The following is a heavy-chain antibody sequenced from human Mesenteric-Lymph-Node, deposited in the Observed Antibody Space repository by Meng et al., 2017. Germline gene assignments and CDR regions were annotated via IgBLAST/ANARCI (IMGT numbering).Heavy chain of an antibody. Sequence: QGQLVQSGAEVKNPGASVKVSCKASGYSFTTYYMHWVRQAPGQGLEWMGRINPNTGGTNYAQKFQGRVSMTRDTSISTAYMELSSLTSDDTAVYYCARETPTDGSSWVDYWAQGTLVTVSS. V-gene: IGHV1-2*06. CDR1: GYSFTTYY. CDR3: ARETPTDGSSWVDY. D-gene: IGHD6-6*01. CDR2: INPNTGGT. J-gene: IGHJ4*02.